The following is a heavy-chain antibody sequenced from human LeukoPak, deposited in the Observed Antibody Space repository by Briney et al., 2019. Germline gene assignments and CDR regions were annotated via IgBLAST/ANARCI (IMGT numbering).Heavy chain of an antibody. CDR2: ISGSGGST. Sequence: GGSLRLSCAASGFTFSSYAMSWVRQAPGEGLEWVSAISGSGGSTYYADSVKGRFTISRDNSKNTLYLQMNSLRAEDTAVYYCAKVREFGEGGFDYWGQGTLVTVSS. CDR1: GFTFSSYA. D-gene: IGHD3-10*01. CDR3: AKVREFGEGGFDY. V-gene: IGHV3-23*01. J-gene: IGHJ4*02.